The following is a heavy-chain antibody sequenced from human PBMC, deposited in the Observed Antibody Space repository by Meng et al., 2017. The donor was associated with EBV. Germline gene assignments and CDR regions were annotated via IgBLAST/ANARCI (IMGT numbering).Heavy chain of an antibody. CDR1: GGPFRYYA. CDR3: ASESGRGYTPDY. Sequence: QGQLVEPAAEVKKPGSSVKVSCKTSGGPFRYYAISWVRQAPGQGLEWLGGFLPRLGAPNYAQKFHGRVKITADESTSTHYMDLSSLRSEDTAIYYRASESGRGYTPDYWGQGTLVTVSS. J-gene: IGHJ4*02. V-gene: IGHV1-69*01. D-gene: IGHD3-10*01. CDR2: FLPRLGAP.